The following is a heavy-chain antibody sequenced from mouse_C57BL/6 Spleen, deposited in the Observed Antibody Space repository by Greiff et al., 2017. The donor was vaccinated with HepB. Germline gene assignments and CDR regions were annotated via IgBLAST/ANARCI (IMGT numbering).Heavy chain of an antibody. CDR1: GYTFTSYW. J-gene: IGHJ4*01. Sequence: QVQLQQPGAELVKPGASVKLSCKASGYTFTSYWMHWVKQRPGQGLEWIGMIHPNSGSTNYNEKFKSKATLTVDKSSSTAYMQLSSLTSEDSAVYYCARWVEDDGNYYARDYWGQGTSVTVSS. V-gene: IGHV1-64*01. CDR3: ARWVEDDGNYYARDY. D-gene: IGHD1-1*02. CDR2: IHPNSGST.